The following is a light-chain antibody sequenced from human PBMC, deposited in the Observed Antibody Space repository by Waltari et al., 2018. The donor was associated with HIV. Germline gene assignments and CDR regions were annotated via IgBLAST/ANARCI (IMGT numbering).Light chain of an antibody. J-gene: IGKJ1*01. CDR2: DAS. CDR3: QQYNNWWS. V-gene: IGKV3-15*01. CDR1: QSVRSN. Sequence: EIVMTQSPATLSVSPGERATLSCRASQSVRSNLAWYQQKPGQAPRLLSYDASTRATGLPARCSGSGSGTEFTLTISSLQSEDFAVYYCQQYNNWWSFGQGTKVEIK.